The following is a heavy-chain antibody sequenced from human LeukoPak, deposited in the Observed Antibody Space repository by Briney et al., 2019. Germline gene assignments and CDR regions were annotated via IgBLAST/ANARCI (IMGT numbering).Heavy chain of an antibody. V-gene: IGHV2-5*02. CDR1: GFSLSTSGVG. CDR3: AHRGVRRKIAAAGTVWFDP. D-gene: IGHD6-13*01. CDR2: IYWDDDK. Sequence: SGPTLVNPTQTLTLTCTFSGFSLSTSGVGVGWIRQPPGKALEWLALIYWDDDKRYSPSLKSRLTITKDTSKNQVVLTMTNMDPVDTATYYCAHRGVRRKIAAAGTVWFDPWGQGTLVTVSS. J-gene: IGHJ5*02.